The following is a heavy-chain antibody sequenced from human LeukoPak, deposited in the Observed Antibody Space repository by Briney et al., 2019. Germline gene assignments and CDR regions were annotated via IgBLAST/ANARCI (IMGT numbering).Heavy chain of an antibody. V-gene: IGHV5-51*01. CDR1: GSRLTSYW. D-gene: IGHD3-3*01. CDR3: ARPVSSSLWSGYPYYFDY. Sequence: GASLKISCKGSGSRLTSYWIGWVRQMPGKGLEWMGIIYPGDSDTRYSPSFQGQVTISADKSISTAYLQWSSLKASDTAMYYCARPVSSSLWSGYPYYFDYWGQGTLVTVSS. J-gene: IGHJ4*02. CDR2: IYPGDSDT.